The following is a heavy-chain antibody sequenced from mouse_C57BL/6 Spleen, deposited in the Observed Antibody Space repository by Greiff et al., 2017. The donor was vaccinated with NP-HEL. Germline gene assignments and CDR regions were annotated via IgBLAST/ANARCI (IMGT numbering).Heavy chain of an antibody. CDR2: ISDGGSYT. J-gene: IGHJ3*01. CDR1: GFTFSSYA. Sequence: EVKLMESGGGLVKPGGSLKLSCAASGFTFSSYAMSWVRQTPEKRLEWVATISDGGSYTYYPDNVKGRFTISRDNAKNNLYLQMSHLKSEDTAMYYCARSLIYYGNYWCAYWGQGTLVTVSA. CDR3: ARSLIYYGNYWCAY. V-gene: IGHV5-4*03. D-gene: IGHD2-1*01.